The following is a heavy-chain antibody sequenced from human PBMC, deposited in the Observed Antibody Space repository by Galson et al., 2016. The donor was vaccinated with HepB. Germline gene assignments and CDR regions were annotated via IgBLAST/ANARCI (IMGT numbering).Heavy chain of an antibody. J-gene: IGHJ4*02. CDR2: IYYRGTT. CDR3: ARLVHGGTFFDS. Sequence: SETLSLTCTVSGGSISSNIYLWAWVRQPPGKGLEWIGTIYYRGTTYYNPSLKSRLTMDADTSKNQFSLTLSSVTAADTSVYYCARLVHGGTFFDSWGQGTLVTVSS. CDR1: GGSISSNIYL. D-gene: IGHD1-14*01. V-gene: IGHV4-39*01.